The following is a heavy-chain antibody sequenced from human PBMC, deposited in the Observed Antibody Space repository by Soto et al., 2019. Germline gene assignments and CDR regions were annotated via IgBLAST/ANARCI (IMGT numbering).Heavy chain of an antibody. Sequence: QLQLQESGPGLVKASETLSLTCTVSGGSLSSSPYYWGWIRRPPGKGLEFIGSINYSGNTYYNPSLKSRVPLSVDTSKNQFSLKVTSVTATDTGLYYCSRRAPEGFDPWGQGTLVTVSS. J-gene: IGHJ5*02. V-gene: IGHV4-39*01. CDR1: GGSLSSSPYY. CDR2: INYSGNT. CDR3: SRRAPEGFDP.